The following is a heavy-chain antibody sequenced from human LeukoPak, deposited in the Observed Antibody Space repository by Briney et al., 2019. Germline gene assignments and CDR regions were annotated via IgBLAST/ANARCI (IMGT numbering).Heavy chain of an antibody. Sequence: GGSLRLSCAASGFTFSSYSMNWVRQAPGKGLEWVSSISSSSSYIYYADSVKGRFTISRDNAKNSLYLQMNSLRAEDTAVYYCAREPRGSSGFDYWGQGTLVTVPS. CDR2: ISSSSSYI. D-gene: IGHD6-19*01. CDR3: AREPRGSSGFDY. CDR1: GFTFSSYS. V-gene: IGHV3-21*01. J-gene: IGHJ4*02.